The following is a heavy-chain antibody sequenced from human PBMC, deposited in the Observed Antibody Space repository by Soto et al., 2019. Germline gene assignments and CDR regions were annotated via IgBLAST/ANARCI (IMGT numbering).Heavy chain of an antibody. CDR1: GFTSSNYA. J-gene: IGHJ1*01. V-gene: IGHV3-23*01. CDR2: IGGRDDST. CDR3: ANYYDSSGYPHGFFQH. Sequence: EVQLLESGGGLVQPGGFLRLSCATSGFTSSNYAMSWVRQAPGKGLEWVSSIGGRDDSTYYAESVQGRFTISRDISKXXLYLHMNSLRVDDTAIYYCANYYDSSGYPHGFFQHWGQGTLVTVSS. D-gene: IGHD3-22*01.